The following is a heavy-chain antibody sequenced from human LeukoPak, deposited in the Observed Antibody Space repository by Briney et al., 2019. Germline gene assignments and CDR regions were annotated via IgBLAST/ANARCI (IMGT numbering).Heavy chain of an antibody. CDR3: ATIEADGYNAVDY. Sequence: SETLSLTCTVSGGSISSSSYYWGWIRQPPGKGLEWIGSIYYSGSTYYNPSLKSRVTISVNTSKNQFSLKLSSVTAADTAVYYCATIEADGYNAVDYWGQGTLVTVSS. J-gene: IGHJ4*02. CDR1: GGSISSSSYY. CDR2: IYYSGST. V-gene: IGHV4-39*01. D-gene: IGHD5-24*01.